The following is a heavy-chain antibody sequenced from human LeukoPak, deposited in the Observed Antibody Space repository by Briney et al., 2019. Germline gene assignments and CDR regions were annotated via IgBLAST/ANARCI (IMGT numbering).Heavy chain of an antibody. CDR3: AKDIAAMAPYYGMDV. V-gene: IGHV3-21*01. J-gene: IGHJ6*02. D-gene: IGHD6-6*01. Sequence: GGSLRLSCAASGFTFSSYSMNWVRQAPGKGLEWVSSISSSSSYIYYADSVKGRFTISRDNAKNSLYLQMNSLRAEDTAVYYCAKDIAAMAPYYGMDVWGQGTTVTVSS. CDR2: ISSSSSYI. CDR1: GFTFSSYS.